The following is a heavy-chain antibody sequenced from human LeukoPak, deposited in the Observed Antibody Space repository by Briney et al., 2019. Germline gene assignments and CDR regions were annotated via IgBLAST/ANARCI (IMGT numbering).Heavy chain of an antibody. J-gene: IGHJ6*03. D-gene: IGHD3-16*01. V-gene: IGHV1-69*13. CDR1: GGTFSSYA. CDR3: ARHLGGYYYYYMDV. Sequence: SVKVSCKASGGTFSSYAISWVRQAPGQGLEWMGGIIPTFGTTNYAQKFQGRVTITADESTGTAYMDLSSPRSEDTAVYYCARHLGGYYYYYMDVWGKGTTVTVSS. CDR2: IIPTFGTT.